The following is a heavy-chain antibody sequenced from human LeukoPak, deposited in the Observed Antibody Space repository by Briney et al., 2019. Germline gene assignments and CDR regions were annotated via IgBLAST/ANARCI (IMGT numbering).Heavy chain of an antibody. CDR2: IIAIFGTV. V-gene: IGHV1-69*13. D-gene: IGHD3-22*01. Sequence: GASVKVSCKASGGTFSSYAIGWVRQAPGQGREWMGGIIAIFGTVNYAQKFQGRVTITADESTSTAYMELSSLRSEDTAVYYCARGRYDSSGYYVDYWGQGTLVTVSS. CDR3: ARGRYDSSGYYVDY. J-gene: IGHJ4*02. CDR1: GGTFSSYA.